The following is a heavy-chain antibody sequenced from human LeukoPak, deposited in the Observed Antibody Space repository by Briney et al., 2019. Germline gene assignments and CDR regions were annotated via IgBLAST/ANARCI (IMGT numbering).Heavy chain of an antibody. J-gene: IGHJ4*02. D-gene: IGHD3-9*01. Sequence: PGGSLRLSCAASGFTFSSYSMSIFRQAPGKGLEWVSFISRSSDSIYYGDSVKGRFTISRDNAKNSLYLQMNSLRDEDTAVYYCARDFNDILTGYSEAPTYFDYWGQGTLVTVSS. CDR3: ARDFNDILTGYSEAPTYFDY. CDR2: ISRSSDSI. CDR1: GFTFSSYS. V-gene: IGHV3-48*02.